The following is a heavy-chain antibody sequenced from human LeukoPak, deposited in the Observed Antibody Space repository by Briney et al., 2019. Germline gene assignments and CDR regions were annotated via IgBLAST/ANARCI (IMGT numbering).Heavy chain of an antibody. CDR3: AKAGVTGTTDI. D-gene: IGHD1-7*01. V-gene: IGHV3-23*01. Sequence: GGSLRLSCAASGFTFSSYAMSWVRQAPGKGLEWVSAISGSGGSTYYADSVKGRFTISRDKSKNTLYLQMDSLRAEDTALYYCAKAGVTGTTDIWGQGTMVTVSS. CDR2: ISGSGGST. J-gene: IGHJ3*02. CDR1: GFTFSSYA.